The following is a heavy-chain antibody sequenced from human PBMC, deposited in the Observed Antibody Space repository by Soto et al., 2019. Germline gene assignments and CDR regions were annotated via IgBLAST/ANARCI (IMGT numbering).Heavy chain of an antibody. V-gene: IGHV1-3*01. D-gene: IGHD3-3*01. Sequence: GASVKVSFRASGYNFNTYVIHWVRQAPGQGLEWMGCINVASGGTKSSQKVQGRVRLTGDTAAITAYMELSSPKSEGTGVYYSERDFGPPNLRGIGFYYGMDVGGKGTTVTVS. CDR3: ERDFGPPNLRGIGFYYGMDV. CDR1: GYNFNTYV. J-gene: IGHJ6*04. CDR2: INVASGGT.